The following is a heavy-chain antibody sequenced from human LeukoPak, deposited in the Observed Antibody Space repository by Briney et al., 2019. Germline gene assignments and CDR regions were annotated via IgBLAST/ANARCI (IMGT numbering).Heavy chain of an antibody. CDR3: ARKDYTAMANGFDY. CDR2: IYYSGST. Sequence: SETLSLTCAVSGGSISSGGYSWSWIRQPPGKGLEWIGYIYYSGSTYYNPSLKSRVTISVDTSKNQFSLKLSSVTAADTAVYYCARKDYTAMANGFDYWGQGTLVTVSS. J-gene: IGHJ4*02. D-gene: IGHD5-18*01. V-gene: IGHV4-30-4*07. CDR1: GGSISSGGYS.